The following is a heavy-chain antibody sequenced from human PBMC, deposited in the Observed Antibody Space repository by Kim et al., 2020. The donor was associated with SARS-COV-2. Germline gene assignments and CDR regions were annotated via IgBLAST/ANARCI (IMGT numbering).Heavy chain of an antibody. V-gene: IGHV1-3*01. D-gene: IGHD3-22*01. CDR2: T. Sequence: TKNSQKCQGRVTLARDTTASTAYMALSSLRSEDTAVYYCARLYYYDSIPDYWGQGTLVTVSS. CDR3: ARLYYYDSIPDY. J-gene: IGHJ4*02.